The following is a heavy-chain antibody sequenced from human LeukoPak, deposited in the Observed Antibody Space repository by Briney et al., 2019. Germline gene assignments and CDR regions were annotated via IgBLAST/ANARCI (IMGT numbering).Heavy chain of an antibody. CDR3: ARVGASGP. V-gene: IGHV1-46*01. D-gene: IGHD1-26*01. Sequence: EASVKVSCKASGYTFSSYYMHWVRQAPGQGLEWMGRINPSGGNTSYAQKFQGRVTMTRDTSPSTVYMELSSLRSEDTAVYYCARVGASGPWGQGTLVTVSS. J-gene: IGHJ5*02. CDR1: GYTFSSYY. CDR2: INPSGGNT.